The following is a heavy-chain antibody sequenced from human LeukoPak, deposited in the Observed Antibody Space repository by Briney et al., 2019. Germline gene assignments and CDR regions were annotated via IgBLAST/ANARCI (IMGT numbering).Heavy chain of an antibody. Sequence: PGGSLRLSCEAPGFTFSSYAMSWVRQAPGKGLEWVSAISGSGGSTYYADSVKGRFTISRDNSKNTLYLQMNSLRAEDTAVYYCAKDMYSYGRRPFDYWGQGTLVTVSS. CDR3: AKDMYSYGRRPFDY. D-gene: IGHD5-18*01. CDR1: GFTFSSYA. V-gene: IGHV3-23*01. CDR2: ISGSGGST. J-gene: IGHJ4*02.